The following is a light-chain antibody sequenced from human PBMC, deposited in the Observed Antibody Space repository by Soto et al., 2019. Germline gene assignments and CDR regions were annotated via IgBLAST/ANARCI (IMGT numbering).Light chain of an antibody. CDR1: QSISSS. J-gene: IGKJ1*01. V-gene: IGKV1-39*01. Sequence: DIQMTQSPSSLSASVGDSVTITCRASQSISSSLNWYQQKPGKAPKLLIYAASSLQSGVPSRFSGSGSGTDFTLTISSLQPEDFATYYCQQSYSTPATFGQGTKVEIK. CDR3: QQSYSTPAT. CDR2: AAS.